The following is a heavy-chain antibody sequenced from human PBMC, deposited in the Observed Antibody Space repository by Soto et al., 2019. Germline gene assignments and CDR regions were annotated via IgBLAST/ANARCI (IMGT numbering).Heavy chain of an antibody. CDR2: ISGNADST. Sequence: EVQLLESGGGLVQPGRSLRLSCAASGFTFSSHAMTWFARAPGRGLEGVSGISGNADSTYYADSGRGRFSISRDNSKTTLYLQMNSLRADDTAVYYCAKMRGYSDSGSRWDAFHIWGQGTMVTVSS. D-gene: IGHD3-10*01. CDR1: GFTFSSHA. J-gene: IGHJ3*02. V-gene: IGHV3-23*01. CDR3: AKMRGYSDSGSRWDAFHI.